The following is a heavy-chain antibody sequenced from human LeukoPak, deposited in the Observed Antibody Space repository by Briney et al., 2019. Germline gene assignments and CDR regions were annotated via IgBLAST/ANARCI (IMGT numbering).Heavy chain of an antibody. CDR1: ALRFSSFA. J-gene: IGHJ4*02. CDR2: IHGSGETT. Sequence: GGSLRLSCAASALRFSSFAMTWVRQVPGKGLEWVSGIHGSGETTYYADSVKGRFTISRDNSRSTLDLQMNSLRVEDTAVYYCAKGAIRTSITCYFDYWGQGTLVTVSS. V-gene: IGHV3-23*01. CDR3: AKGAIRTSITCYFDY. D-gene: IGHD1-14*01.